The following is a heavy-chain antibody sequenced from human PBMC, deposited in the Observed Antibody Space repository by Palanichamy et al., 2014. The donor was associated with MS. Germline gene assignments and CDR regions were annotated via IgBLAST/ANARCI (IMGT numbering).Heavy chain of an antibody. CDR1: GYNFTSDA. CDR2: VDSGKGKT. D-gene: IGHD1-1*01. V-gene: IGHV1-3*01. J-gene: IGHJ6*02. CDR3: ARTTSRDFYYGMDV. Sequence: QVHLLQSGAEVKKPGASVKVSCKASGYNFTSDAMHWVRQAPGQRLEWMGWVDSGKGKTKYSQRFQGRLTITWDTSATTVYMDLSSLRSEDTAVYYCARTTSRDFYYGMDVWGQGTTVTVSS.